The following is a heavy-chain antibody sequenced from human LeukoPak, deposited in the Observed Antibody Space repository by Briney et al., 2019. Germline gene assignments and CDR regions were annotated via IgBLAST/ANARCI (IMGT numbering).Heavy chain of an antibody. Sequence: ASVKVSCKASGYTFTSYDINWVRQATGQGLEWMGWMNPNSGNTGYAQKFQGRVTMTRNTSMSTAYMELSGLRSEDTAVYYCARVRGPRGYYLWYWGQGTLVTVSS. CDR2: MNPNSGNT. CDR3: ARVRGPRGYYLWY. J-gene: IGHJ4*02. CDR1: GYTFTSYD. V-gene: IGHV1-8*01. D-gene: IGHD3-22*01.